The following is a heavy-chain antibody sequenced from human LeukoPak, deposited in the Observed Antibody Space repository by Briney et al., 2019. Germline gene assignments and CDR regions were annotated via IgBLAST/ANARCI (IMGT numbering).Heavy chain of an antibody. CDR3: ASGTTRLDYFDY. J-gene: IGHJ4*02. D-gene: IGHD1-1*01. CDR1: GFTFSSYW. V-gene: IGHV3-48*04. CDR2: IISSSSII. Sequence: GGSLRLSCAASGFTFSSYWMSWVRQAPGKGLEWVAYIISSSSIIYYADSVKGRFTISRDNAKNSLYLQMNSLRAEDTAVYYCASGTTRLDYFDYWGQGALVTVSS.